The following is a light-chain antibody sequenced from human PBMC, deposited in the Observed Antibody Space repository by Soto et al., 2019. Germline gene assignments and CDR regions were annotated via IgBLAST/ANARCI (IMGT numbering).Light chain of an antibody. CDR1: NIGSKN. CDR2: RDS. Sequence: SYELTQPLSVSVALGQTARITCGGNNIGSKNVHWYQQKPGQAPVLVIYRDSNRPSGLPERFSGSNAGNTANLTISRAQAGDEADYYCQVWDSSTARVFGGGTKLTVL. J-gene: IGLJ3*02. CDR3: QVWDSSTARV. V-gene: IGLV3-9*01.